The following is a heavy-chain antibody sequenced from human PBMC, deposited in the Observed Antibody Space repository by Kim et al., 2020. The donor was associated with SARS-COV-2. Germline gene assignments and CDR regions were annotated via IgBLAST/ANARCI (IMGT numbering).Heavy chain of an antibody. CDR3: ARDQGYCSSTSCYPTFDY. V-gene: IGHV3-30*01. D-gene: IGHD2-2*01. Sequence: KGRFTISRDNSKNTLYLQMNSLRAEDTAVYYCARDQGYCSSTSCYPTFDYWGQGTLVTVSS. J-gene: IGHJ4*02.